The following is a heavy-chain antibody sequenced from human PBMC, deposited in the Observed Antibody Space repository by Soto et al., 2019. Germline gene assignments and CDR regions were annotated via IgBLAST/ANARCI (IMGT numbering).Heavy chain of an antibody. V-gene: IGHV3-64*01. CDR3: ARGCSGGSCYPDYIDY. J-gene: IGHJ4*02. Sequence: GGSLRLSCAASGFTFSSYAMHWVRQAPGKGLEYVSAISSNGGSTYYANSVKGRFTISRDNSKNTLYLQMGSLRAEDMAVYYCARGCSGGSCYPDYIDYSGQGTLVTVSS. CDR2: ISSNGGST. CDR1: GFTFSSYA. D-gene: IGHD2-15*01.